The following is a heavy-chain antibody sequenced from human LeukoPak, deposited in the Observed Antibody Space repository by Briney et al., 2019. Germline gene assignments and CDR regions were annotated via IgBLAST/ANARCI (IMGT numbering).Heavy chain of an antibody. D-gene: IGHD3-22*01. J-gene: IGHJ4*02. V-gene: IGHV3-23*01. CDR2: ISGSGGST. Sequence: GGSLRLSCAASGFAFSSYAISWVRQAPGKGLEWVSSISGSGGSTYYADSVKGRFTISRDNFKNTLYLQMNSLRVEDTAVYYCAKGSYYDSSGSFYFDYWGQGTLVTVSS. CDR1: GFAFSSYA. CDR3: AKGSYYDSSGSFYFDY.